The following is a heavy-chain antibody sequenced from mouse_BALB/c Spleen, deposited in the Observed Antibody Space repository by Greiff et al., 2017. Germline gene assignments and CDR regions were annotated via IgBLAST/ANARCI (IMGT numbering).Heavy chain of an antibody. CDR2: ISYDGSN. J-gene: IGHJ2*01. D-gene: IGHD2-4*01. V-gene: IGHV3-6*02. CDR1: GYSITSGYY. Sequence: EVKLQESGPGLVKPSQSLSLTCSVTGYSITSGYYWNWIRQFPGNKLEWMGYISYDGSNNYNPSLKNRISITRDTSKNQFFLKLNSVTTEDTATYYCARGIIYYDYDDVFSDNWGQGTTLTVSS. CDR3: ARGIIYYDYDDVFSDN.